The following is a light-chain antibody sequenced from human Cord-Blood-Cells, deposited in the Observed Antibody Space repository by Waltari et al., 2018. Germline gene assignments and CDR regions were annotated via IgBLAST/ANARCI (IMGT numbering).Light chain of an antibody. J-gene: IGKJ1*01. Sequence: DIQMTQSPSTLSASVGDRVTITCRASQSISSWLAWYQQKPVKAPKLLTYKASSLESGVPSSFSGSGSGTEFTLTISSLQPDDFATYYCQQYNSYSRTFGQGTKVEIK. CDR2: KAS. CDR1: QSISSW. CDR3: QQYNSYSRT. V-gene: IGKV1-5*03.